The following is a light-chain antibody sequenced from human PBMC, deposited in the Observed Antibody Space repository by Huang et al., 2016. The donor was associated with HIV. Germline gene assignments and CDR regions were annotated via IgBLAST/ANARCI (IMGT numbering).Light chain of an antibody. CDR3: QQYDNLPLT. CDR1: QDISNY. V-gene: IGKV1-33*01. Sequence: DIQMTQSPSSLSASVGDRVTITCQASQDISNYLNRYQQKPGKAPKRLIYEASNVETGVPSRFSGSGSGTDFTFAISSLQPEDIATYYCQQYDNLPLTFGPGTKVDI. J-gene: IGKJ3*01. CDR2: EAS.